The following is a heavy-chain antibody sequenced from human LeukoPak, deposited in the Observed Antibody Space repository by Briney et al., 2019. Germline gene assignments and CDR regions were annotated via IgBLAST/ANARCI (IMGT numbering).Heavy chain of an antibody. CDR1: GFTFSNFW. D-gene: IGHD2-15*01. CDR3: VRGSANFDY. J-gene: IGHJ4*02. V-gene: IGHV3-7*03. Sequence: PGGSLRLSCAASGFTFSNFWMSWVRQAPGKGLEWVANINQDGSQQFYVDSVKGRFTISRDNAGNSLFLQMNSLRAEDTAVYYCVRGSANFDYWGQGTPVTVSS. CDR2: INQDGSQQ.